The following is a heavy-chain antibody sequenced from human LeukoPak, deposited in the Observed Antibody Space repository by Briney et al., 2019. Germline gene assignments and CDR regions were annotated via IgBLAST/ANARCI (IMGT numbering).Heavy chain of an antibody. Sequence: SETLSLTCTVSGGSISSGDYYWSWIRQPPGKGLVWIGYIYYSGSTYYNPSLKSRVTISVDTSKNQFSLKLSSVTAADTAVYYCARQPLRLPAGGYFDYWGQGTLVTVSS. V-gene: IGHV4-30-4*08. CDR1: GGSISSGDYY. D-gene: IGHD3-16*01. CDR3: ARQPLRLPAGGYFDY. J-gene: IGHJ4*02. CDR2: IYYSGST.